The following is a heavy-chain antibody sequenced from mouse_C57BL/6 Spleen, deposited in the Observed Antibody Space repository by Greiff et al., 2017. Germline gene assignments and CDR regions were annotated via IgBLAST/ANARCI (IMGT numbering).Heavy chain of an antibody. D-gene: IGHD1-1*01. Sequence: EVKLVESGGDLVKPGGSLKLSCAASGFTFSGYGMSWVRQPPDKTLEWVASISSGGSYTYYPDSGKGRITISRNNAKNTLCLQMSSLKSEDTAMFYCAKRGDDSGRVCYFDYWGQGTPLTVSS. CDR3: AKRGDDSGRVCYFDY. CDR1: GFTFSGYG. CDR2: ISSGGSYT. J-gene: IGHJ2*01. V-gene: IGHV5-6*02.